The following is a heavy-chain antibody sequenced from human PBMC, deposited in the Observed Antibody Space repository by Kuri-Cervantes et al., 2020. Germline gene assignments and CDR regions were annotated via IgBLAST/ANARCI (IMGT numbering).Heavy chain of an antibody. V-gene: IGHV4-39*01. D-gene: IGHD3-9*01. CDR1: GGSISSSSYY. CDR3: ARRGAGFPYYYYGMDV. CDR2: IYYSGST. J-gene: IGHJ6*02. Sequence: SETLSLTCTVSGGSISSSSYYWGWIRQPPGKGLEWIGSIYYSGSTYYSPSPKSRVTISVDTSKNQFSLKLSSVTAADTAVYYCARRGAGFPYYYYGMDVWGQGTTVTVSS.